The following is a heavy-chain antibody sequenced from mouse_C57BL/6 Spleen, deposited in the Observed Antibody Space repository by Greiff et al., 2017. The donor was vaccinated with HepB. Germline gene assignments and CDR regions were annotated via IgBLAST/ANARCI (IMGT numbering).Heavy chain of an antibody. D-gene: IGHD1-1*01. J-gene: IGHJ2*01. CDR1: GFNIKDDY. CDR3: TTNYYGSGDDY. V-gene: IGHV14-4*01. Sequence: EVQLQQSGAELVRPGASVKLSCTASGFNIKDDYMHWVKQRPEQGLEWIGWIDPENGDTEYASKFQGKATITADTSSNTAYLQLSSLTSEATAVYYCTTNYYGSGDDYWGQGTTLTVSS. CDR2: IDPENGDT.